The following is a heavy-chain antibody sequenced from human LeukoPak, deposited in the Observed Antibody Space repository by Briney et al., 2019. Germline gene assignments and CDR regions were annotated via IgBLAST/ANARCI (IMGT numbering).Heavy chain of an antibody. J-gene: IGHJ1*01. D-gene: IGHD2-15*01. Sequence: ASVKVSCKASGYTFTSYGISWVRQAPGQGLEWMGSISAYNGNTNYAQKLQGRVTMTTDTSTSTAYMELRSLRSDDTAVYYCARDYCSGGSCYSGYFQHWGQGTLVTVSS. CDR1: GYTFTSYG. CDR3: ARDYCSGGSCYSGYFQH. V-gene: IGHV1-18*01. CDR2: ISAYNGNT.